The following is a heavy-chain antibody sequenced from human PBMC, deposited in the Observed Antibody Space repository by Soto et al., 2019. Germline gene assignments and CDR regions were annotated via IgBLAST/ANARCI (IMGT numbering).Heavy chain of an antibody. D-gene: IGHD3-3*01. Sequence: ASVKVSCKASGGTFSSYAISWVRQAPGQGLEWMGGIIPIFGTANYAQKFQGRVTITADESTSTAYMELSSLRSEDTAVYYCARARGRFLAEDRDHYYRMDVWGQGTTVTVSS. J-gene: IGHJ6*02. V-gene: IGHV1-69*13. CDR1: GGTFSSYA. CDR2: IIPIFGTA. CDR3: ARARGRFLAEDRDHYYRMDV.